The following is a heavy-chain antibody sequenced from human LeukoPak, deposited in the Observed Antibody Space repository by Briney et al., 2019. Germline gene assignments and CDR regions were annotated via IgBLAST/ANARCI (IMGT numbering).Heavy chain of an antibody. CDR2: IYYSGST. CDR3: ARDLKVDTALVPLYYFDY. CDR1: GGSISSYY. V-gene: IGHV4-59*12. J-gene: IGHJ4*02. Sequence: PSETLSLTCTVSGGSISSYYWSWIRQPPGKGLEWIRYIYYSGSTNYNPSLKSRVTISVDTSKNQFSLKLSSVTAADTAVYYCARDLKVDTALVPLYYFDYWGQGTLVTVSS. D-gene: IGHD5-18*01.